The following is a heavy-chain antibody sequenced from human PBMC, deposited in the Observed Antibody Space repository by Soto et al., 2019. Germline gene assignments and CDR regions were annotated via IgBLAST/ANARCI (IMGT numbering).Heavy chain of an antibody. CDR2: ASSFGTTT. Sequence: GGSLRLSCVGSGFTFSDYYMSWIRQAPGKGLEWVSYASSFGTTTDYADSVKGRFTISRDNAKNSLYVQMNSLRVDDTAVYYCARNYGDSSAFDIWGQGTMVTVSS. D-gene: IGHD4-17*01. V-gene: IGHV3-11*01. CDR1: GFTFSDYY. J-gene: IGHJ3*02. CDR3: ARNYGDSSAFDI.